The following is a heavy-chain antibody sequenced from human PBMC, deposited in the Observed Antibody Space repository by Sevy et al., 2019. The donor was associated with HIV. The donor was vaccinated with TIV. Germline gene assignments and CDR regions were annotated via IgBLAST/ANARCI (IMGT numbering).Heavy chain of an antibody. D-gene: IGHD3-3*01. V-gene: IGHV1-8*01. Sequence: ASVKVSCKASGYTFTSYDINWVRQATGQGLEWMGWMNPNSGNTGYAQKFQGRVTMTRNTSISTAYMELSSLRSEDTAVYYCARGPFLEWLLGQYYYYDGMDVWGQGTTVTVSS. CDR1: GYTFTSYD. CDR3: ARGPFLEWLLGQYYYYDGMDV. CDR2: MNPNSGNT. J-gene: IGHJ6*02.